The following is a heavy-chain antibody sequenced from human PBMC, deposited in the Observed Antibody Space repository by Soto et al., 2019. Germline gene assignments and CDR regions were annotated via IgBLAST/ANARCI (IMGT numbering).Heavy chain of an antibody. Sequence: GGSLRLSWAASGCSFSSYSMSWVRQAPGRGLEWVSSISGSGGSTYYADSVKGRFTISRDNSKNTLYLQMNSLRAEDTALYYCAKGQLGAISPFGYPGQVTLFTASS. CDR3: AKGQLGAISPFGY. CDR2: ISGSGGST. D-gene: IGHD1-26*01. V-gene: IGHV3-23*01. CDR1: GCSFSSYS. J-gene: IGHJ4*02.